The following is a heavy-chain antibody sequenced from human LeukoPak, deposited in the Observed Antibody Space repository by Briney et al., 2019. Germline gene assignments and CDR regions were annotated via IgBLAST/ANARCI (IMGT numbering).Heavy chain of an antibody. CDR3: ATLMVRGVIITSVY. J-gene: IGHJ4*02. V-gene: IGHV3-23*01. CDR1: GFTFSSYA. D-gene: IGHD3-10*01. Sequence: GGSLRLSCAASGFTFSSYAMSWVRQAPGKGLEWVSAISGSGGSTYYADSVKGRFTISRDNSKNTLYLQMNSLRAEDTAVYYCATLMVRGVIITSVYWGQGTLVTVSS. CDR2: ISGSGGST.